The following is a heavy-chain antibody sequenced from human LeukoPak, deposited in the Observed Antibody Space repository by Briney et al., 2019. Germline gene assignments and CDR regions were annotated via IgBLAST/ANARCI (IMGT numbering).Heavy chain of an antibody. CDR3: ARVPTSYYGMDV. CDR1: GFTFSSYS. Sequence: GGSLRLSCAASGFTFSSYSMNWVRQAPGKGLEWVSSISSSSNYIYYADSVKCRFTISRDNAKNSLYLQMNSLRAEDTAVYYCARVPTSYYGMDVWGQGTTVTVSS. CDR2: ISSSSNYI. V-gene: IGHV3-21*01. J-gene: IGHJ6*02.